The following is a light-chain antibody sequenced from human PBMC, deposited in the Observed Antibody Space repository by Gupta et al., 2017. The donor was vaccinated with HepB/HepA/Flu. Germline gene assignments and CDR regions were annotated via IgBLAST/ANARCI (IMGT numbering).Light chain of an antibody. J-gene: IGKJ4*01. CDR3: QQSYTAPLT. Sequence: DIEMTQPPSSVSASVGDRVTITCRASQSISSYLNWYQQKPGKAPNLLIYAASSVQSGVPSRFSGSGSGTDFALTISSLQPEDFATYYCQQSYTAPLTFGGGTKVEIK. V-gene: IGKV1-39*01. CDR2: AAS. CDR1: QSISSY.